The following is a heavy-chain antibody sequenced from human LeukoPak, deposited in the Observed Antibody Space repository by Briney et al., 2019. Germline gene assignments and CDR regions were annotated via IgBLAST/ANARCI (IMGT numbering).Heavy chain of an antibody. Sequence: SETLSLTCTVSGGSISSRPYYWGWVRQPPGKGLEQIGTISYSGNTYYRPSLKSRVTNSLDTSKNQFSLKLHSMTAADTAIFYCARDFSSSSNVYDYYYLDVWGKGTTVTVSS. V-gene: IGHV4-39*07. CDR3: ARDFSSSSNVYDYYYLDV. J-gene: IGHJ6*03. CDR1: GGSISSRPYY. D-gene: IGHD6-6*01. CDR2: ISYSGNT.